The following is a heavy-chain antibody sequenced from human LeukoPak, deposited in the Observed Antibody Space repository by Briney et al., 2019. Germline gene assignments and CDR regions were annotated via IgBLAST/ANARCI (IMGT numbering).Heavy chain of an antibody. CDR2: INPNSGGT. CDR1: GYTFTGYY. D-gene: IGHD3-9*01. Sequence: GASVKVSCKASGYTFTGYYMHWVRQAPGQRLEWMGWINPNSGGTNYAQKFQGRVTMTRDTSISTAYMELSRLRSDDTAVYYCARDDNYDILTGYSELDYWGQGTLVTVSS. CDR3: ARDDNYDILTGYSELDY. V-gene: IGHV1-2*02. J-gene: IGHJ4*02.